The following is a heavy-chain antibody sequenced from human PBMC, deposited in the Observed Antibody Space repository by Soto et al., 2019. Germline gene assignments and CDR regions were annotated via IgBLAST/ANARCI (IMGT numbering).Heavy chain of an antibody. D-gene: IGHD2-8*02. CDR1: DPTFTHYG. V-gene: IGHV1-18*01. CDR2: ISGYNGNT. J-gene: IGHJ6*02. Sequence: ASVTVSCKSSDPTFTHYGMNWGRQAPGQGLEWMGWISGYNGNTKYTQKFQDRVTMTADTSTRTAFMEVRSLTSDDTGVYFCAATGGNYFGLDVWGQGTTVTVS. CDR3: AATGGNYFGLDV.